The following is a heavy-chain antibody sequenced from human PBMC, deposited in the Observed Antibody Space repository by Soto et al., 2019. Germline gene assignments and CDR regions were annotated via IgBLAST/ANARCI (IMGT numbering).Heavy chain of an antibody. Sequence: GGSLRLSCAASGFTFSSYSMNWVRQAPGKGLEWVSYISSSSSTIYYADSVKGRFTISRDNAKNSLYLQMNSLRDEDTAVYYCARDASKVVVPAATGFPSPYYYYGMDVWGQGTTVTVSS. CDR3: ARDASKVVVPAATGFPSPYYYYGMDV. D-gene: IGHD2-2*01. CDR2: ISSSSSTI. CDR1: GFTFSSYS. J-gene: IGHJ6*02. V-gene: IGHV3-48*02.